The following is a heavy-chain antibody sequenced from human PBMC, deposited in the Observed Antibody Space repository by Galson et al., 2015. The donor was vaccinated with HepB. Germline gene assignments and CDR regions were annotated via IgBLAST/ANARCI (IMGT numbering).Heavy chain of an antibody. D-gene: IGHD2-8*01. J-gene: IGHJ4*02. V-gene: IGHV3-7*03. CDR1: GFTFSSFW. Sequence: SLRLSCAVSGFTFSSFWMGWVRQAPGKGLEWVANIKGDGSDIDYAASVKGRFTISRDNAKNSLYLQVNSLRVEDTAVYYCARDQWRIFDYWGQGTLVTVSS. CDR3: ARDQWRIFDY. CDR2: IKGDGSDI.